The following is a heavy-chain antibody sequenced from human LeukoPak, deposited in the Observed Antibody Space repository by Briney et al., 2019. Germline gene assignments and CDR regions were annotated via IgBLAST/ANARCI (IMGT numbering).Heavy chain of an antibody. CDR2: ITYDGSKI. CDR3: AKDATDGVVPRDSYGMDV. CDR1: ASTFSSYA. Sequence: GGSLRLSCAASASTFSSYAMHWVRQAPGKGLEWVAAITYDGSKIFYTDSVKGRFTFSRDNSKNTLYLQMNSLKPEDTAVYYCAKDATDGVVPRDSYGMDVWGLGTTVTVSS. V-gene: IGHV3-30*18. D-gene: IGHD2-2*01. J-gene: IGHJ6*02.